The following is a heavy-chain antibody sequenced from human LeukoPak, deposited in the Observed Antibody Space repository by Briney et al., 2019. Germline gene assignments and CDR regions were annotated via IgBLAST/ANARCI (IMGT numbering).Heavy chain of an antibody. CDR3: ARHQSQPYNSCDP. D-gene: IGHD2-2*01. J-gene: IGHJ5*02. V-gene: IGHV4-34*01. Sequence: SETLSLTCALPRGTPIYYYWSERPQPPGKGLEWIGEINHSGSTNYNPPLKSRVTISVDTSKNQFSLKLTSVTAVDTPLYYCARHQSQPYNSCDPGGQGTLVTVSS. CDR2: INHSGST. CDR1: RGTPIYYY.